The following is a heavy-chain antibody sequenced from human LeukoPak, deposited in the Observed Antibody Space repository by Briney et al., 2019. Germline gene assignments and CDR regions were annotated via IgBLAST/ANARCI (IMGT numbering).Heavy chain of an antibody. Sequence: SETLSLTCSVVGGSLTSSNQYWGWIRQPPGKGLEWIGSIYYSGSSHYNPSLKGRVTISVDTSKNQFSLKLSSVTAADTAVYYCARHNRPLFDYWGQGTLVTVSS. V-gene: IGHV4-39*01. CDR3: ARHNRPLFDY. D-gene: IGHD1-14*01. J-gene: IGHJ4*02. CDR2: IYYSGSS. CDR1: GGSLTSSNQY.